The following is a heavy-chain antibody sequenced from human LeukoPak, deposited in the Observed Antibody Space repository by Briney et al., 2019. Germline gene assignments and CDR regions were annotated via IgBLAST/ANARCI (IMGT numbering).Heavy chain of an antibody. Sequence: SETLSLTCTVSGGSISSSSYYWGWIRQPPGKGLEWIGSIYYSGSTYYNPSLKSRVTISVDTSKNQFSLKLSSVTAADTAVYYCARDPVAGTGTDTWGQGTLVTVSS. V-gene: IGHV4-39*07. CDR2: IYYSGST. D-gene: IGHD6-13*01. CDR1: GGSISSSSYY. J-gene: IGHJ5*02. CDR3: ARDPVAGTGTDT.